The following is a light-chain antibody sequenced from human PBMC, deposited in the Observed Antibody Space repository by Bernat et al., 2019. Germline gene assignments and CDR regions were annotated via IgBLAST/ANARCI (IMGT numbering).Light chain of an antibody. CDR3: CAYAGNSAWV. Sequence: QSALTQPRSVSGSPGLSVTISCTGTSSDGGGYNYVSWYQQHPGKAPKLMIYDVNKRPSGVPDRFSGSKSGSTASLTISGLQAEDEADDYCCAYAGNSAWVFGGGTKVTVL. J-gene: IGLJ3*02. CDR2: DVN. CDR1: SSDGGGYNY. V-gene: IGLV2-11*01.